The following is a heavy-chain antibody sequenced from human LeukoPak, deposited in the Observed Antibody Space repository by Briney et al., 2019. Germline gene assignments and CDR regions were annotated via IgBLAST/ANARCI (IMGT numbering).Heavy chain of an antibody. J-gene: IGHJ5*02. CDR1: GFTFSGYA. Sequence: GGSLRLSCTASGFTFSGYAMSWVRQAPGKGLEWVSAITGCGGSTYYADSVKGRFTISRDNSKSTLYLQMSSLRNADTAIYNSAKDEARYYYGSGSYLASWGQGTRVTASS. V-gene: IGHV3-23*01. CDR3: AKDEARYYYGSGSYLAS. CDR2: ITGCGGST. D-gene: IGHD3-10*01.